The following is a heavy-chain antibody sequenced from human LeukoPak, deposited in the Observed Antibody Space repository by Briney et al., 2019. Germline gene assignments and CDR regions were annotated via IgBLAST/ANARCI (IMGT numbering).Heavy chain of an antibody. Sequence: SETLSLTCTVSGGSISSYYWSWIRQPPGKGLEWIGYIYYSGSTNYNPSLKSRVTISVNTSKNQFSLKLSSVTAADTAVYYCARGYYYDSSGYPDAFDIWGQGTMVTVSS. D-gene: IGHD3-22*01. CDR2: IYYSGST. V-gene: IGHV4-59*08. CDR3: ARGYYYDSSGYPDAFDI. J-gene: IGHJ3*02. CDR1: GGSISSYY.